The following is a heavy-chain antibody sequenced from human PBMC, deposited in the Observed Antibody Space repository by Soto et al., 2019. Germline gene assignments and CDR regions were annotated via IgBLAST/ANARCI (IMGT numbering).Heavy chain of an antibody. CDR1: GFTFSSYA. J-gene: IGHJ6*02. V-gene: IGHV3-30-3*01. CDR3: AREGYSSGWYLYYYGMDV. D-gene: IGHD6-19*01. CDR2: ISYDGSNK. Sequence: QVQLVESGGGVVQPGRSLRLSCAASGFTFSSYAMHWVRQAPGKGLEWVAVISYDGSNKCYADSVKGRFTISRDNSKNTLYLQMNSLRAEDTAVYYCAREGYSSGWYLYYYGMDVWGQGTTVTVSS.